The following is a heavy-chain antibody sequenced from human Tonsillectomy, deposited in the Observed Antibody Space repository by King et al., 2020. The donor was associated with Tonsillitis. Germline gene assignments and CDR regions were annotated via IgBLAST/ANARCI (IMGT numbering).Heavy chain of an antibody. J-gene: IGHJ4*02. V-gene: IGHV3-73*01. Sequence: VQLVESGGGLVQPGGSLKLSCAASGFTFSGSAMHWVRQASGKGLEWVVRIRSKANSCATAYAASVKGRFTISRDDSKNTAYLQMNSLKTEDTAVYYCTRASSSSSSFDYWGQGTLVTVSS. D-gene: IGHD6-6*01. CDR1: GFTFSGSA. CDR2: IRSKANSCAT. CDR3: TRASSSSSSFDY.